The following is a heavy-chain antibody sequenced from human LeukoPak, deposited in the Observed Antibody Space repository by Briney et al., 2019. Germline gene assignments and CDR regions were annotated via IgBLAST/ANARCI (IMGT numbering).Heavy chain of an antibody. J-gene: IGHJ4*02. CDR3: ARGVGSSYFDY. V-gene: IGHV4-59*01. Sequence: SQTLSLTCTVSGGSISSYYWSWIRQPPGKGLEWIGYIYYSGSTNYNPSLKSRVTISVDTSKNQFSLKLSSVTAADTAVYYCARGVGSSYFDYWGQGTLVTVSS. D-gene: IGHD6-13*01. CDR1: GGSISSYY. CDR2: IYYSGST.